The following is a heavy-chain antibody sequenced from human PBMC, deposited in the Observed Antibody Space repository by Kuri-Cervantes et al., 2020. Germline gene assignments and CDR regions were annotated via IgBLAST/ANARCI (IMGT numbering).Heavy chain of an antibody. V-gene: IGHV4-31*03. CDR1: GGSISSGGYY. CDR3: ASQEGGFGELLGWGYYYGMDV. D-gene: IGHD3-10*01. Sequence: LRLSCTVSGGSISSGGYYWSWIRQHPGEGLEWIGYIYYSGSTYYNPSLKSRVTISVDTSKNQFPLKLSSVTAADTAVYYCASQEGGFGELLGWGYYYGMDVWGQGTTVTVSS. J-gene: IGHJ6*02. CDR2: IYYSGST.